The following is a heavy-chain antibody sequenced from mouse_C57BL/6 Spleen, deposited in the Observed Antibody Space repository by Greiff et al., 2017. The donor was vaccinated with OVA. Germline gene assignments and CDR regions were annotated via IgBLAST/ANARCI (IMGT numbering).Heavy chain of an antibody. D-gene: IGHD5-1*01. CDR1: GYTFTSYW. J-gene: IGHJ2*01. Sequence: VQLQQSGPVLARPGASVKMSCKTSGYTFTSYWMHWVKQRPGQGLEWIGAIYPGNSDTSYNQKFKGKAKLTAVTSASTAYMELSSLTNEDSAVYYCTRKYSPGYFDYWGQGTTLTVSS. CDR2: IYPGNSDT. V-gene: IGHV1-5*01. CDR3: TRKYSPGYFDY.